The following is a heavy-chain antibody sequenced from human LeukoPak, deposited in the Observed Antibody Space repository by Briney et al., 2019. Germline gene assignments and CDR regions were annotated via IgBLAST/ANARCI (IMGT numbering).Heavy chain of an antibody. CDR2: IYTSGST. Sequence: PSETLSLTCTVSGNSISSGDNYWRWIRQPAGKGLEWIGRIYTSGSTNYNPALKRRITISGDTTKNQFSRRLSSVTAADTAVYFCARGYCSGGSCLTFDYWGQGTLVTVSS. V-gene: IGHV4-61*02. CDR3: ARGYCSGGSCLTFDY. CDR1: GNSISSGDNY. D-gene: IGHD2-15*01. J-gene: IGHJ4*02.